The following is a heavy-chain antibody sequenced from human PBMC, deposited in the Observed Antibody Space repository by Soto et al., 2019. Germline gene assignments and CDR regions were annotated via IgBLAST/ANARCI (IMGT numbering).Heavy chain of an antibody. CDR3: TTLLVPAANYYYYYGMDV. D-gene: IGHD2-2*01. CDR1: GFTFSNAW. J-gene: IGHJ6*02. Sequence: LRLSCAASGFTFSNAWMSWVRQAPGKGLEWVGRIKSKTDGGTTDYAAPVKGRFTISRDDSKNTLYLQMNSLKTEDTAVYYCTTLLVPAANYYYYYGMDVWGQGTTVTVSS. V-gene: IGHV3-15*01. CDR2: IKSKTDGGTT.